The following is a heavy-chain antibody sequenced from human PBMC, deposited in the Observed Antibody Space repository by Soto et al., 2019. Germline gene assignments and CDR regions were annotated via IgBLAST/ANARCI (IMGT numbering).Heavy chain of an antibody. CDR3: ARDRRWYYYDSSGYYPAYYYYYGMDV. D-gene: IGHD3-22*01. V-gene: IGHV3-48*03. CDR1: GFTFSSYE. CDR2: ISSSGSTI. J-gene: IGHJ6*02. Sequence: PGGSLRLSCAASGFTFSSYEMNWVRQAPGKGLEWVSYISSSGSTIYYADSVKGRFTISRDNAKNSLYLQMNSLRAEDTAVYYCARDRRWYYYDSSGYYPAYYYYYGMDVWGQGTMVTVSS.